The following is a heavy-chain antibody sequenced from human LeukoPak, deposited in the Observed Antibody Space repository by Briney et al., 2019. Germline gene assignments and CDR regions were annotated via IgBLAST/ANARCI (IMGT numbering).Heavy chain of an antibody. D-gene: IGHD4-17*01. J-gene: IGHJ6*02. CDR2: INPSGGST. CDR1: GYTFTGYY. Sequence: ASVKVSCKASGYTFTGYYMHWVRQAPGQGLEWMGIINPSGGSTSYAQKFQGRVTMTRDTSTSTVYMELSSLRSEDTAVYYCARVYGGPQGGMDVWGQGTTVTVSS. V-gene: IGHV1-46*01. CDR3: ARVYGGPQGGMDV.